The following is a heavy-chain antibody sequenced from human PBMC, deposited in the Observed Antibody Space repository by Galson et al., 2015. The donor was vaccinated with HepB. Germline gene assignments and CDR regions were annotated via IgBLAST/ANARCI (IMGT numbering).Heavy chain of an antibody. CDR2: IYYSGST. Sequence: ETLSLTCTVSGGSISSYYWSWIRQPPGKGLEWIGYIYYSGSTNYNPSLKSRVTISVDTSKNQFSLKLSSVTAADTAVYYCARAGYSYLRDAFDIWGQGTMVTVSS. V-gene: IGHV4-59*01. CDR1: GGSISSYY. J-gene: IGHJ3*02. D-gene: IGHD5-18*01. CDR3: ARAGYSYLRDAFDI.